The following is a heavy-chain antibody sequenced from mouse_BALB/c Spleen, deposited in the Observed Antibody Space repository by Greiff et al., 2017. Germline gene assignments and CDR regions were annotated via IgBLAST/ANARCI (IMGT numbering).Heavy chain of an antibody. V-gene: IGHV5-4*02. CDR2: ISDGGSYT. Sequence: DVKLVESGGGLVKPGGSLKLSCAASGFTFSDYYMYWVRQTPEKRLEWVATISDGGSYTYYPDSVKGRFTISRDNAKNNLYLQMSSLKSEDTAMYYCARSYYRYDDRFAYWGQGTLVTVSA. J-gene: IGHJ3*01. CDR1: GFTFSDYY. CDR3: ARSYYRYDDRFAY. D-gene: IGHD2-14*01.